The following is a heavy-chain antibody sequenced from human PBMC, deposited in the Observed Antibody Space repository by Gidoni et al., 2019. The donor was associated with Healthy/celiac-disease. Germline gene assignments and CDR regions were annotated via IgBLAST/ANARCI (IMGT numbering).Heavy chain of an antibody. V-gene: IGHV3-23*01. CDR1: GFTFSSYA. J-gene: IGHJ4*02. D-gene: IGHD6-13*01. CDR2: ISGSGGST. CDR3: AKDRDSSWYALYYFDY. Sequence: EVQLLESGGGLVQSGGSLRLSCAASGFTFSSYAMSWVRQAPGKGVEWVSAISGSGGSTYYADSVKGRFTISRDNSKNTLYLQMNSLRAEDTAVYYCAKDRDSSWYALYYFDYWGQGTLVTVSS.